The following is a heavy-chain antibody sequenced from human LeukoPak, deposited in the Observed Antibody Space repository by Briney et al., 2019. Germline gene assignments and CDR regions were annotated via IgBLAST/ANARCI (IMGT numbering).Heavy chain of an antibody. CDR2: IIPILGIA. CDR3: ARDSGSYLFDY. J-gene: IGHJ4*02. D-gene: IGHD1-26*01. V-gene: IGHV1-69*02. CDR1: GGTFSSYT. Sequence: SVKVSCKASGGTFSSYTISWVRQAPGQGLEWMGRIIPILGIANYAQKFQGRVTITADKSTSTAYKELSSLRSEDTAVYYCARDSGSYLFDYWGQGTLVTVSS.